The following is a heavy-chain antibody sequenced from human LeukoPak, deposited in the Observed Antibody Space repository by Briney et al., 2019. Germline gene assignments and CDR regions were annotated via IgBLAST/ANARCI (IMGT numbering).Heavy chain of an antibody. D-gene: IGHD4-17*01. CDR2: INHSGGA. Sequence: SETLSLTCAVSGGSFSGYYWTWIRQPPGKGLEWIGEINHSGGANYNPSLKSRVTISLDTSKNQFSLKLSSVTAADTALYYCARGQGTVTTHWGQGTLVTVSS. CDR1: GGSFSGYY. V-gene: IGHV4-34*01. J-gene: IGHJ4*02. CDR3: ARGQGTVTTH.